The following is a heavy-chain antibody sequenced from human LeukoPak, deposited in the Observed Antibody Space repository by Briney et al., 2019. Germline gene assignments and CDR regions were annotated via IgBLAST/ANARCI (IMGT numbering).Heavy chain of an antibody. V-gene: IGHV3-48*01. CDR1: GFTFSSYS. CDR2: ISSSSSTI. D-gene: IGHD3-3*01. J-gene: IGHJ4*02. CDR3: ARDSSDFWSGLEIYFDY. Sequence: GSLRLSCAASGFTFSSYSMNWVRQAPGKGLEWVSCISSSSSTIYYADSVKGRFTISRDNAKNSLYLQMNSLRAEDTAVYYCARDSSDFWSGLEIYFDYWGQGTLVTVSS.